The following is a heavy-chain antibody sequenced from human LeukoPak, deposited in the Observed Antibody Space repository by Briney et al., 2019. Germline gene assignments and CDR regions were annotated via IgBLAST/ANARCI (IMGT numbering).Heavy chain of an antibody. CDR2: INHSGST. D-gene: IGHD5-18*01. J-gene: IGHJ5*02. Sequence: PSETLSLTCAVYGGSFSGYYWSWIRQPPGKGLEWIGEINHSGSTNYNPSLESRVTISVDTSKNQFSLKLSSVTAADTAVYYCASLGYSYGSWGQGTLVTVSS. CDR3: ASLGYSYGS. CDR1: GGSFSGYY. V-gene: IGHV4-34*01.